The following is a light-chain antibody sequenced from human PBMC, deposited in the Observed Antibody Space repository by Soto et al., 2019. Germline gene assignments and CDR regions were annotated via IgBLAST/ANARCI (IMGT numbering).Light chain of an antibody. Sequence: EIVLTQSPGTLSFSPGERATLSCRASHSVTSNYLAWYQQKPGQAPGLLIYDTSTRASGVPDRFSGSGSGTDFTLTISRLEPEDFAVYYCQQYGTSPALTFGGGTKVDIK. CDR2: DTS. J-gene: IGKJ4*01. CDR3: QQYGTSPALT. V-gene: IGKV3-20*01. CDR1: HSVTSNY.